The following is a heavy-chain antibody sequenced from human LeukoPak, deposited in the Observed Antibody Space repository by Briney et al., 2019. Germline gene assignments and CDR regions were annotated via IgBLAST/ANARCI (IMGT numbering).Heavy chain of an antibody. Sequence: GGSLRLSCATSGFTFSINGMSWVRQAPGRGLEWVSAIRGNSDSTYYADSVKGRFTISRDNSRNTLFLQMNSLRADDTAVYYCAKDGDGGSYCVLFDYWGQGALVTVSS. D-gene: IGHD1-26*01. CDR1: GFTFSING. CDR3: AKDGDGGSYCVLFDY. V-gene: IGHV3-23*01. CDR2: IRGNSDST. J-gene: IGHJ4*02.